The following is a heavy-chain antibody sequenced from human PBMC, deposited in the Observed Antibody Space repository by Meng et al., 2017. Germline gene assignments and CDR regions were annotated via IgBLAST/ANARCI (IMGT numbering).Heavy chain of an antibody. CDR3: ARRVAVAGNTSRVRWFDP. V-gene: IGHV1-2*02. CDR1: GYTFTDYY. CDR2: INPHSGGT. Sequence: LVHRGAGGKKPGASVKVSCKASGYTFTDYYLHWVQQAPGQGLEWMGWINPHSGGTYFAQNFQGRVTLTSDTSISTAYMELSRLRSDDTAMYYCARRVAVAGNTSRVRWFDPWGQGTLVTVSS. J-gene: IGHJ5*02. D-gene: IGHD6-19*01.